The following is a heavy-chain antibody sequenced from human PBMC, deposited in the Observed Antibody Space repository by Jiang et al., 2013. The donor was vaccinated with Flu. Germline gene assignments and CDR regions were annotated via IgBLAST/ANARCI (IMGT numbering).Heavy chain of an antibody. Sequence: ASGLILSGHAMHWVRQAPGKGLEWATVLLYDGINKHYADSVKGRFTISRDNSKNTLYLEMNSLRVEDTAFYYCSRGNDLDSWGQGALVTVSS. V-gene: IGHV3-30-3*01. D-gene: IGHD1-1*01. J-gene: IGHJ5*01. CDR2: LLYDGINK. CDR1: GLILSGHA. CDR3: SRGNDLDS.